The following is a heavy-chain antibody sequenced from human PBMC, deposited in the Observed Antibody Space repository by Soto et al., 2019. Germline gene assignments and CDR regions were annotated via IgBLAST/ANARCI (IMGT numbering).Heavy chain of an antibody. CDR2: IIPILGIA. J-gene: IGHJ4*02. CDR3: ARFCGGGSCYLDY. CDR1: GGTFSSYT. D-gene: IGHD2-15*01. V-gene: IGHV1-69*02. Sequence: QVQLVQSGAEVKKPGSSVKVSCKASGGTFSSYTISWVRQAPGQGLEWMGRIIPILGIANYAQKFQGRVTITADKSTSTAYMELSSLRSEDTAVYYCARFCGGGSCYLDYWGQGTLVTVSS.